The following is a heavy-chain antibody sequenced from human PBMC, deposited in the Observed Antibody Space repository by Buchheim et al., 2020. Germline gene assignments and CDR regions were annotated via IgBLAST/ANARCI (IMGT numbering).Heavy chain of an antibody. CDR2: INQDGKRT. CDR1: GFPFSGYW. J-gene: IGHJ4*02. D-gene: IGHD3-3*01. V-gene: IGHV3-74*01. CDR3: TTGGTYTGYDLENNY. Sequence: DEHLVQSGGGLLHPGESLRLSCAASGFPFSGYWMHWVRQTPDKRLVWVARINQDGKRTSYAASVQGRFTISRDNAKSALYLQMNRLRAEDTAVYYCTTGGTYTGYDLENNYWGQGTL.